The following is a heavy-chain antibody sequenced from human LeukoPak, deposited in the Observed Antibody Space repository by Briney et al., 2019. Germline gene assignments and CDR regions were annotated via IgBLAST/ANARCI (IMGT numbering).Heavy chain of an antibody. CDR1: GGTFSSYA. Sequence: SVKVSCKASGGTFSSYAISWVRQAPGQGREWMGRIIPIFGTANYAQKFQGRVTITTDESTSTAYMELSSLRSEDTAVYYCAREDGYGDPQKFDYWGQGTLVTVSS. CDR2: IIPIFGTA. D-gene: IGHD4-17*01. J-gene: IGHJ4*02. CDR3: AREDGYGDPQKFDY. V-gene: IGHV1-69*05.